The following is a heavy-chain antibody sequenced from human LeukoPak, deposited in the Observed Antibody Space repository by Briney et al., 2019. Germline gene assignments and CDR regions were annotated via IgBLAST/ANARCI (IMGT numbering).Heavy chain of an antibody. CDR2: IYYSGSI. D-gene: IGHD2-2*01. J-gene: IGHJ4*02. Sequence: WIGYIYYSGSINYNPSLKSRVTISVDTSKNQFSLKLSSVTAADTAVYYCASVVPAANYFDYWGQGTLVTVSS. CDR3: ASVVPAANYFDY. V-gene: IGHV4-59*01.